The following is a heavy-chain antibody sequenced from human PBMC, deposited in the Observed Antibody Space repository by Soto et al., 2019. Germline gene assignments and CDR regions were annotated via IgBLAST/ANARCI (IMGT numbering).Heavy chain of an antibody. CDR3: ARDSGYVPNV. Sequence: SETLSLTCAVYGGSFSGYYWSWIRQPPGKGLEWIGEINHSGSTNYNPSLKSRVTISVDTSKNQFSLKLSSVTAADTAVYYCARDSGYVPNVWGKGTTVTVSS. CDR2: INHSGST. V-gene: IGHV4-34*01. J-gene: IGHJ6*04. CDR1: GGSFSGYY. D-gene: IGHD5-12*01.